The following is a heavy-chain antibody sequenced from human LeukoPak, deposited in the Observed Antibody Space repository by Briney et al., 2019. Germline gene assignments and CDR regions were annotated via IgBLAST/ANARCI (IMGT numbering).Heavy chain of an antibody. CDR3: ARVGSSALFDY. CDR1: GGSISSGDYY. Sequence: PSQTLSLTCTVSGGSISSGDYYWSWIRQPPGKGLEWIGYIYYSESTYYNPSLKSRVTISVDTSKNQFSLKLSSVTAADTAVYYCARVGSSALFDYWGQGTLVTVSS. D-gene: IGHD2-2*01. CDR2: IYYSEST. J-gene: IGHJ4*02. V-gene: IGHV4-30-4*01.